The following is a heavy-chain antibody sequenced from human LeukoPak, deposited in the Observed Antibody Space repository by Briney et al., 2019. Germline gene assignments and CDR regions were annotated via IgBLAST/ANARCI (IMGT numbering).Heavy chain of an antibody. CDR3: AKDAPIEIDSSGYYPIETDY. D-gene: IGHD3-22*01. J-gene: IGHJ4*02. Sequence: GGSLRLSCAASGFTFSSYGMHWVRQAPGKGLEWVAVISYDGSNKYYADSVKGRFTISRDNSKNTLYLQMNSLRAEDTAVYYRAKDAPIEIDSSGYYPIETDYWGQGTLVTVSS. CDR2: ISYDGSNK. CDR1: GFTFSSYG. V-gene: IGHV3-30*18.